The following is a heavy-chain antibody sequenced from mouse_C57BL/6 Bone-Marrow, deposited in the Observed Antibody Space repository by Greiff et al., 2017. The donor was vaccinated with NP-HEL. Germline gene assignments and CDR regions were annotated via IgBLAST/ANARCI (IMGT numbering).Heavy chain of an antibody. J-gene: IGHJ3*01. V-gene: IGHV5-9*01. CDR2: ISGGGGNT. CDR3: ARPLYYAYDWFAY. D-gene: IGHD2-2*01. Sequence: EVKLMESGGGLVKPGGSLKLSCAASGFTFSSYTMSWVRQTPEKRLEWVATISGGGGNTYYPDSVKGRFTIPRDNAKHTAYLQMSTLRSEDTALYYSARPLYYAYDWFAYWGQGTLVTVSA. CDR1: GFTFSSYT.